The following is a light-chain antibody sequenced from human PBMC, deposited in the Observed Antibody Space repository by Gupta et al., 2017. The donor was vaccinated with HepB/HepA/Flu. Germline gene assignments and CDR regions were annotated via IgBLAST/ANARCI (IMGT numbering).Light chain of an antibody. Sequence: DLQMTQSPSCLSAYLGETVTITCQASHDIGDYLNWYQQKPGKAPKLLIFDASDLATGVPSRFAGSRSGTHFTLTINSLQPEDVATYYCQQFDNVPPCTFGGGTKVEI. CDR2: DAS. J-gene: IGKJ4*01. CDR1: HDIGDY. V-gene: IGKV1-33*01. CDR3: QQFDNVPPCT.